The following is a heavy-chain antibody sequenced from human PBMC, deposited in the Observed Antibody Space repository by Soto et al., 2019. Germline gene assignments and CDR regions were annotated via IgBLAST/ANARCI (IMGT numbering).Heavy chain of an antibody. CDR3: ARGAVAAGDFAY. V-gene: IGHV3-33*01. CDR2: IWGDESKK. J-gene: IGHJ4*02. D-gene: IGHD2-15*01. CDR1: GSAFRTHG. Sequence: GGSLRLSCAASGSAFRTHGMHWVRQAPGKGLEWVAVIWGDESKKYYADSVKGRFTISKDNSKNTLFQQMNTLRAEDTAVYYCARGAVAAGDFAYWGQGTLVTFSS.